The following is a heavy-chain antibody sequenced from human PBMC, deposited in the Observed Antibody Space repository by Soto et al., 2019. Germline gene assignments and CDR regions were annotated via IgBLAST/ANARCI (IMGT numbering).Heavy chain of an antibody. J-gene: IGHJ4*02. CDR3: ARVSSSSWYHFDY. D-gene: IGHD6-13*01. Sequence: QVQLQESGPGLVKPSETLSLTCSVSGGSISSYYWSWVRQPPGKGLEWIGYIYYTGSTNYNPSLPXRXXISVHTSKNHFSLKLDSVTAADTAVYYCARVSSSSWYHFDYWGQGTLVTVSS. CDR2: IYYTGST. V-gene: IGHV4-59*01. CDR1: GGSISSYY.